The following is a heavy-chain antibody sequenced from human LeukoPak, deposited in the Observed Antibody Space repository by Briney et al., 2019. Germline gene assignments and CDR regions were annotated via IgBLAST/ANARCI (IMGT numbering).Heavy chain of an antibody. CDR1: GFTFSSYA. CDR2: ISYDGSDK. CDR3: ARDLRTTVTTWFFGY. Sequence: GRFLRLSCAASGFTFSSYAIHWVRQAPGKGLEWVAVISYDGSDKYYADSVKGRFTISRDNSKNTGYLQMNSLRAEDAAVYYCARDLRTTVTTWFFGYWGQGTLVTVSS. D-gene: IGHD4-17*01. V-gene: IGHV3-30-3*01. J-gene: IGHJ4*02.